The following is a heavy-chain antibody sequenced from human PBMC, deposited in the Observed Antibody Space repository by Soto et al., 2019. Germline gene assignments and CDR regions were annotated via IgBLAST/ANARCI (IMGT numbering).Heavy chain of an antibody. J-gene: IGHJ6*02. Sequence: QVQLVQSGAEVKKPGSSVKVSCKASGGTFSSYAISWVRQAPGQGLEWMGGIIPIFGTANYAQKFQGSVTITADESTSTAYMELSSLRSEDTAVYYCARDGCSGGSCYSGYYYYGMDVWGQGTTVTVSS. CDR3: ARDGCSGGSCYSGYYYYGMDV. V-gene: IGHV1-69*12. D-gene: IGHD2-15*01. CDR1: GGTFSSYA. CDR2: IIPIFGTA.